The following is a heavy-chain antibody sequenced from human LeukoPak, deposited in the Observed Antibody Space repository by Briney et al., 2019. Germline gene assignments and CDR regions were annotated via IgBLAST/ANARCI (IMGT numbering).Heavy chain of an antibody. CDR2: ISGSSSTI. CDR1: GFTFSSYS. CDR3: ARDLIVATIAGPSWFDP. D-gene: IGHD5-12*01. J-gene: IGHJ5*02. V-gene: IGHV3-48*04. Sequence: GGSLRLSCAASGFTFSSYSMNWVRQAPGKGLEWVSYISGSSSTIYYADSVKGRFTISRDNAKNSLYLQMNSLRAEDTAVYYCARDLIVATIAGPSWFDPWGQGTLVTVSS.